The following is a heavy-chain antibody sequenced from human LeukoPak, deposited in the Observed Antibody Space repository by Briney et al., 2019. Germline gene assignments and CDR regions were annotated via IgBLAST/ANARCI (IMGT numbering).Heavy chain of an antibody. CDR3: AREDAGGTYFFDY. V-gene: IGHV3-66*01. CDR2: IYTSGIT. D-gene: IGHD1-26*01. CDR1: GFTVSSNF. Sequence: GGSLRLSCAVSGFTVSSNFMSWVRQAPGKGPEWVSEIYTSGITYYADSVRGRFTISRDNSKNTLYLQMDSLTAEDTAVYYCAREDAGGTYFFDYWGQGTLVTVS. J-gene: IGHJ4*02.